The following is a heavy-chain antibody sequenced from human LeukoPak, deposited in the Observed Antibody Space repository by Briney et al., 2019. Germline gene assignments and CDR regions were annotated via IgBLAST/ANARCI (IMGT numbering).Heavy chain of an antibody. J-gene: IGHJ4*02. V-gene: IGHV7-4-1*02. D-gene: IGHD6-13*01. CDR3: ARVGSSSFSTYFDY. CDR2: TNTNTGNP. CDR1: GYTFTGYA. Sequence: GASVKVSCKASGYTFTGYAMNWVRQAPGQGLEWMGWTNTNTGNPTYAQGFTGRFVFSLDTSVSTAYLQISSLKAEDTAVYYCARVGSSSFSTYFDYWGQGTLVTVSS.